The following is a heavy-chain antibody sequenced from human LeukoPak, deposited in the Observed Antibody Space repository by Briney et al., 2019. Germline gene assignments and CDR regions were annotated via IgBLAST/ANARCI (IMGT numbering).Heavy chain of an antibody. CDR1: GYTFTGYY. V-gene: IGHV1-2*02. J-gene: IGHJ4*02. Sequence: ASVKVSCKASGYTFTGYYMHWVRQAPGQRLERMGWINPNSGGTNYAQKFQGRVTMTRDTSISTAYMELSRLRSDDTAVYYRARDWGYDFWSGPSNDYWGQGTLVTVSS. CDR3: ARDWGYDFWSGPSNDY. D-gene: IGHD3-3*01. CDR2: INPNSGGT.